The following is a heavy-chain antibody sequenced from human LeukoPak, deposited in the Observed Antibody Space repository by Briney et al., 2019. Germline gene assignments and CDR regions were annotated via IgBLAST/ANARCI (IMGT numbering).Heavy chain of an antibody. D-gene: IGHD3-22*01. CDR1: GFTFSSYA. J-gene: IGHJ4*02. CDR3: AKDGSYYDSSAFDY. Sequence: PGGSLRLSCGASGFTFSSYAMSWVRQAPGKGLEWVSAISGSGGSTYYADSVKGRFTISRDNSKNTLYLQMNSLRAEDTAVYYCAKDGSYYDSSAFDYWGQGTLVTVSS. CDR2: ISGSGGST. V-gene: IGHV3-23*01.